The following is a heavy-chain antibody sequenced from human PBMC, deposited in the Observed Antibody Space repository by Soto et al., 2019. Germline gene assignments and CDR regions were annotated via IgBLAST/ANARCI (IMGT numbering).Heavy chain of an antibody. J-gene: IGHJ4*02. D-gene: IGHD3-10*01. CDR1: GYTFTSYG. Sequence: QVQLVQYGAEVKKPGASVKVSCKASGYTFTSYGISWVRQAPGQGLEWMGWISAYNGNTNYAQKLQGRVTMTTDTSTRTAYKELRSLRSDDTAVYYCARDLGGSPDYFDYWGQETLVTVSS. V-gene: IGHV1-18*01. CDR2: ISAYNGNT. CDR3: ARDLGGSPDYFDY.